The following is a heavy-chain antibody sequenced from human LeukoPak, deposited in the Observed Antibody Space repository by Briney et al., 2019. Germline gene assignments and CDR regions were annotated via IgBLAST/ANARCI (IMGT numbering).Heavy chain of an antibody. V-gene: IGHV1-69*04. CDR3: ARDLDYLGSSSSTSSCGMDV. CDR2: IIPIFGIA. J-gene: IGHJ6*02. Sequence: SVKVSCKASGGTFSSYAISWVRQAPGQGLEWMGRIIPIFGIANYAQKFQGRVTITADKSTSTAYMELSSLRSEDTAVYYCARDLDYLGSSSSTSSCGMDVWGQGTTVTVSS. CDR1: GGTFSSYA. D-gene: IGHD2-2*01.